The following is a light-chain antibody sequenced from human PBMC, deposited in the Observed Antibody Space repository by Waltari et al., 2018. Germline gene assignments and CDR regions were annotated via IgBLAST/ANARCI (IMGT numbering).Light chain of an antibody. CDR3: GTWDSSLSVRV. CDR1: SSNIGNNY. CDR2: DNR. V-gene: IGLV1-51*01. J-gene: IGLJ3*02. Sequence: QSVLTQPPSVSAAPGQAVTISCSGSSSNIGNNYVTWYQHLPGTAPKFLIYDNRQRPSGIPGRFSGSKSGTSATLAITGLQTGDEADYYCGTWDSSLSVRVFGGGTKLTVL.